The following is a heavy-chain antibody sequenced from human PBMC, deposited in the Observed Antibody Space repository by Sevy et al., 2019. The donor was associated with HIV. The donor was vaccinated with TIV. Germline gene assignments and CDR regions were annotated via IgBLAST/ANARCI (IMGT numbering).Heavy chain of an antibody. CDR3: AKGRNSSGWGVFDY. J-gene: IGHJ4*02. CDR2: ISGSGGST. V-gene: IGHV3-23*01. D-gene: IGHD6-19*01. Sequence: GGSLRLSCAASGFTFSSYAMSWVRQAPGKGLEWVSAISGSGGSTYYADPVKGRFTISRDNSKNTLDLQMNSLRAEDTAVYYCAKGRNSSGWGVFDYWGQGTLVTVSS. CDR1: GFTFSSYA.